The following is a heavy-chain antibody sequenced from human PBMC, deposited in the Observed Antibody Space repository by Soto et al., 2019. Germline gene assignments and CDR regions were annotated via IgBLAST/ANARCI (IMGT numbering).Heavy chain of an antibody. J-gene: IGHJ6*02. CDR1: GYTFTSYG. V-gene: IGHV1-18*01. D-gene: IGHD6-19*01. CDR2: ISAYNGNT. Sequence: QVQLVQSGAEVKKPGASVKVSCKASGYTFTSYGISWVRQAPGQGLEWMGWISAYNGNTNYAQKLQGRVTMTTDTSTSTANTELRSVRSDDTAVYYCARGIAVAGTSDYYGMDVWGQGTTVTVSS. CDR3: ARGIAVAGTSDYYGMDV.